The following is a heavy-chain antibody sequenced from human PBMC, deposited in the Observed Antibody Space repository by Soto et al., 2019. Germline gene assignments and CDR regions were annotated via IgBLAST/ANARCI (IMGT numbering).Heavy chain of an antibody. CDR1: GLSLRTTGVG. Sequence: QVTLKESGPTLVKPTQTLTLTCTVSGLSLRTTGVGVGWVRQPPGKALEWLALLYWDDDKRYSPSLRSRLTLAMDISEKQVGLTMTNIDTVDTATYYCVQSRCGGDCLEIYSSHAYTGLAVWGQGTTVTVSS. V-gene: IGHV2-5*02. CDR3: VQSRCGGDCLEIYSSHAYTGLAV. CDR2: LYWDDDK. D-gene: IGHD2-21*02. J-gene: IGHJ6*02.